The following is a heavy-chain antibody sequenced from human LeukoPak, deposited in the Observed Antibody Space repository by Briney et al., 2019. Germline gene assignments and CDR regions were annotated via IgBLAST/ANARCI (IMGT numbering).Heavy chain of an antibody. J-gene: IGHJ4*02. Sequence: GGSLRLSCAASGFTFSSYAMSWVRQAPGKGLEWVSAISGSGGNTYFADSVKGRFTISRDNSKNTLYLQMNSLKTEDTGLYYCRRDTRGGVSPAGPVWGQGTLVTVSS. CDR2: ISGSGGNT. V-gene: IGHV3-23*01. CDR1: GFTFSSYA. D-gene: IGHD2-8*02. CDR3: RRDTRGGVSPAGPV.